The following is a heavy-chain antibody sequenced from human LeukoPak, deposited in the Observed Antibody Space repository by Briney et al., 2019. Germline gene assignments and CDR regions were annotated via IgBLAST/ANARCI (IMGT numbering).Heavy chain of an antibody. V-gene: IGHV3-30*02. D-gene: IGHD2-15*01. CDR3: AKVMPPGRIRFYSYYMDV. Sequence: TGGSLRLSCATSGFDFYDYPMHWVRQAPGKGLEWVAFIRYDGSNEYYADSVKGRFTISRDKSKNTLSLQMNGLRVEDTAVYYCAKVMPPGRIRFYSYYMDVWGKGTTVTVS. J-gene: IGHJ6*03. CDR2: IRYDGSNE. CDR1: GFDFYDYP.